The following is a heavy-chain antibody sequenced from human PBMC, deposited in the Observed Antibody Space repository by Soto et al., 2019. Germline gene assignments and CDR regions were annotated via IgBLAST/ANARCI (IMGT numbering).Heavy chain of an antibody. J-gene: IGHJ6*02. CDR3: ARDDTGTTAGGYYGMDV. CDR1: GGSISSYY. D-gene: IGHD1-7*01. V-gene: IGHV4-59*01. CDR2: IYYSGST. Sequence: SETLSLTCTVSGGSISSYYWSWIRQPPGKGLEWIGYIYYSGSTNYNPSLKSRVTISVDTSKNQFSLKLSSVTAADTAVYYCARDDTGTTAGGYYGMDVWGQGTTVTVSS.